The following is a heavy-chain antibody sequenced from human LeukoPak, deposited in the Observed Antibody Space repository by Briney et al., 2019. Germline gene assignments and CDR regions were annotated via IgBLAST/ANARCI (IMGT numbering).Heavy chain of an antibody. CDR1: GGSFSGYY. Sequence: SETLSLTCAVYGGSFSGYYWSWIRQPPGKGLEWIGSIYHSGSTYYNPSLKSRVTISVDTSKNQFSLKLSSVTAADTAVYYCARDSMGAFDYWGQGTLVTVSS. CDR2: IYHSGST. J-gene: IGHJ4*02. CDR3: ARDSMGAFDY. V-gene: IGHV4-34*01. D-gene: IGHD1-26*01.